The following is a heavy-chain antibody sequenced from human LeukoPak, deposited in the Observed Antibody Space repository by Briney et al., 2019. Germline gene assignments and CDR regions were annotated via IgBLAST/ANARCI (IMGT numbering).Heavy chain of an antibody. CDR3: ARGVVTYYYGSGSSLDAFDI. CDR1: GFTFDDYG. J-gene: IGHJ3*02. D-gene: IGHD3-10*01. V-gene: IGHV3-20*04. CDR2: INWNGGST. Sequence: GGSLRLSCAASGFTFDDYGMSWVRQAPGKGLEWVSGINWNGGSTGYADSVKGRFTISRDNAKNSLYLQMNSLRAEDTAVYYCARGVVTYYYGSGSSLDAFDIWGQGTMVTVSS.